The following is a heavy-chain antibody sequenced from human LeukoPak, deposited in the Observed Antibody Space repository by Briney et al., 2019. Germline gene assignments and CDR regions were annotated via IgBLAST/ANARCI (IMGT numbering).Heavy chain of an antibody. D-gene: IGHD3-22*01. Sequence: SETLSLTCTVSGGSLSSGRYYWSWIRQPAGKGLEWIGRIYTSGSTNYNPSLKSRVTISVDTSKNQFSLKLSSVTAADTAVYYCASGYDSRDDAFDIWGQGTMVTVSS. J-gene: IGHJ3*02. V-gene: IGHV4-61*02. CDR1: GGSLSSGRYY. CDR2: IYTSGST. CDR3: ASGYDSRDDAFDI.